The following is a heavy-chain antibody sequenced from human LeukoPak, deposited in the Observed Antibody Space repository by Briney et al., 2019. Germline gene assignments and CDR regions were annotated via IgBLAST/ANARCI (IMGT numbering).Heavy chain of an antibody. V-gene: IGHV1-2*02. CDR1: GYDFTGNY. CDR3: ASPSLGVGSYYDY. J-gene: IGHJ4*02. Sequence: GASVKVSCKASGYDFTGNYLHWVRQAPGQGLEWMGWVNPKSGYTKYTQRIQDRVIMKRDTSISTAYMELSSLTADDTAVYYCASPSLGVGSYYDYWGQGTLVTVSS. D-gene: IGHD3-10*01. CDR2: VNPKSGYT.